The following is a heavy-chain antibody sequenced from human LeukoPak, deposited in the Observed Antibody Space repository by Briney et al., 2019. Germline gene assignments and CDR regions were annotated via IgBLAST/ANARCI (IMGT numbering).Heavy chain of an antibody. CDR1: GGSISSSSYY. V-gene: IGHV4-39*07. D-gene: IGHD3-3*01. CDR3: ARALMALRFLEPVNYYYMDV. J-gene: IGHJ6*03. Sequence: SETLSLTCTVSGGSISSSSYYWGWIRQPPGKGLEWIGYIYHSGSTYYNPSLKSRVTISVDRSKNQFSLKLSSVTAADTAVYYCARALMALRFLEPVNYYYMDVWGKGTTVTVSS. CDR2: IYHSGST.